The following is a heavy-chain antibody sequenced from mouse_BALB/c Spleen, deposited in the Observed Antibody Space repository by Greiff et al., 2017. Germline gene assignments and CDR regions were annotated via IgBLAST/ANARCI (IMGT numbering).Heavy chain of an antibody. D-gene: IGHD2-1*01. Sequence: EVQLQESGPGLVKPSQSLSLTCTVTGYSITSDYAWNWIRQFPGNKLEWMGYISYSGSTSYNPSLKSRISITRDTSKNQFFLQLNSVTTEDTATYYCAREGNYYGNYYFDYWGQGTTLTVSS. CDR3: AREGNYYGNYYFDY. V-gene: IGHV3-2*02. J-gene: IGHJ2*01. CDR1: GYSITSDYA. CDR2: ISYSGST.